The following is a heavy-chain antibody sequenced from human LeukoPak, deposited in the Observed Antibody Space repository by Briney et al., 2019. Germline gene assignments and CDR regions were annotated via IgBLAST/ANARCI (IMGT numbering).Heavy chain of an antibody. J-gene: IGHJ3*02. Sequence: GGSLRLSCAASGFTFSDYYMSWIRQAPGKGLEWVSYISSSGSTIYYADSVKGRFTISRDNAKNSLYLQMNSLRAEDTAVYYCARGGDVVVTAIPSDAFDIWGQGTMVTVSS. CDR3: ARGGDVVVTAIPSDAFDI. CDR1: GFTFSDYY. V-gene: IGHV3-11*01. CDR2: ISSSGSTI. D-gene: IGHD2-21*02.